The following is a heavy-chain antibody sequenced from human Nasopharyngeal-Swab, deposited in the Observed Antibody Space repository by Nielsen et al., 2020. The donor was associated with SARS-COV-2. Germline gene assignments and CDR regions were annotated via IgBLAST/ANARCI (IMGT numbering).Heavy chain of an antibody. CDR1: EFTFRTYA. D-gene: IGHD3-3*01. Sequence: GESLKISCAASEFTFRTYAMSWVRQAPGKGLEWVSAISGSGGSTYYADSVKGRFTISRDNSKNTLYLQMNSLRAEDTAVYYCAKSSYDFWSGYTYYFDYWGQGTLVTVSS. V-gene: IGHV3-23*01. CDR3: AKSSYDFWSGYTYYFDY. CDR2: ISGSGGST. J-gene: IGHJ4*02.